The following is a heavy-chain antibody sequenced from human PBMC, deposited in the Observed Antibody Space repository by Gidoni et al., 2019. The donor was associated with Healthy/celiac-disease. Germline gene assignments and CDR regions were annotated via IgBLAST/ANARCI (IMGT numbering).Heavy chain of an antibody. J-gene: IGHJ3*02. CDR3: AREGGSGAFDI. V-gene: IGHV4-30-2*01. Sequence: QLQLQESASGLVKPSQTLSLTCAVSGGSISSGGYSWSWIRQPPGKGLEWIGYIYHSGSTYYNPSLKSRVTISVDRSKNQFSLKLSSVTAADTAVYYCAREGGSGAFDIWGQGTMVTVSS. CDR1: GGSISSGGYS. D-gene: IGHD1-26*01. CDR2: IYHSGST.